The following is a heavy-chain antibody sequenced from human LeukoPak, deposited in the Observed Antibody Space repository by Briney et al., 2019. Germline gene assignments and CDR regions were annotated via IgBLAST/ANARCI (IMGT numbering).Heavy chain of an antibody. V-gene: IGHV3-33*01. Sequence: GRSLRLSCAASGFTFSSYGMHWVRQAPGKGLEWVAVIWYDGSNKYYADSVKGRFTISRDNSKNTLYLQMNSLRAEDTAVYYCARDERWLQFYFDYWGQGTLVTVSS. CDR1: GFTFSSYG. D-gene: IGHD5-12*01. J-gene: IGHJ4*02. CDR2: IWYDGSNK. CDR3: ARDERWLQFYFDY.